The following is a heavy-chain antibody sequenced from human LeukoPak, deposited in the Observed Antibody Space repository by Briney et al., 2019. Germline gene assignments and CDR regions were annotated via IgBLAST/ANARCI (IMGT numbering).Heavy chain of an antibody. V-gene: IGHV3-7*01. J-gene: IGHJ4*02. CDR3: ARDIRFLEWLFKNTFDY. D-gene: IGHD3-3*01. CDR2: IKQDGSEK. CDR1: GFTFSSYW. Sequence: GSLRLSCAASGFTFSSYWMSWVRQAPGKGLEWVANIKQDGSEKYHVDSVKGRFTISRDNAKNSLYLQMNSLRAEDTAVYYCARDIRFLEWLFKNTFDYWGQGTLVTVSS.